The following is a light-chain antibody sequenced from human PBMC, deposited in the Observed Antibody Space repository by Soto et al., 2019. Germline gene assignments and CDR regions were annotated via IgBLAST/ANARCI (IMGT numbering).Light chain of an antibody. CDR3: HQYSMYPWT. CDR2: KTS. CDR1: QSIRGW. Sequence: DIQMTQSPSTLSASVGDRVTITCRTSQSIRGWVAWYQQKPGKGPKLLIYKTSILEGGVPSRFSGSGSGTEFTLSISSLQTEDFATYCCHQYSMYPWTFGQWTKVE. V-gene: IGKV1-5*03. J-gene: IGKJ1*01.